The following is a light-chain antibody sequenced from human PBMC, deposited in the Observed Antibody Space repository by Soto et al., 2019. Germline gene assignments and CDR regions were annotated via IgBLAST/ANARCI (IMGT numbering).Light chain of an antibody. Sequence: QSVLTQPPSVSGAPGQRVTISCTGSSSNIGAGYDVNWYQQLPGTAPKLLIYGNSNRPSGVPDRFSGSKSGTSASLAITGLQAEDAADYYCQSYDSSLSGYVFGPGTKVTVL. J-gene: IGLJ1*01. CDR3: QSYDSSLSGYV. CDR1: SSNIGAGYD. V-gene: IGLV1-40*01. CDR2: GNS.